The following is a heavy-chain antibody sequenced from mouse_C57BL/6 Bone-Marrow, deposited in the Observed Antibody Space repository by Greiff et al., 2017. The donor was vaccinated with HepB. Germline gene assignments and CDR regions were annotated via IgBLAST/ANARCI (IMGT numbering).Heavy chain of an antibody. V-gene: IGHV5-6*01. J-gene: IGHJ3*01. CDR2: ISSGGSYT. CDR1: GFTFSSYG. Sequence: EVQRVESGGDLVKPGGSLKLSCAASGFTFSSYGMSWVRQTPDKRLEWVATISSGGSYTYYPDGVKGRFTISRDNAKNTLYLQMSSLKSEDTAMYYCARHVGAVVAPFAYWGQGTPVTVSA. CDR3: ARHVGAVVAPFAY. D-gene: IGHD1-1*01.